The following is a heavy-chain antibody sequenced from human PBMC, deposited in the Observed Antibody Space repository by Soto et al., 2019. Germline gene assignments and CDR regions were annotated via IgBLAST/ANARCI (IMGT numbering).Heavy chain of an antibody. D-gene: IGHD2-21*01. Sequence: EVQLVESGGGLVQPGGSLRLSCAASGFTFSSNWMHWVRRVPGRGLVWVSRINADGSETNYEDSVEGRFTISRDNPKNTLYLQMNSLSAEDTAVYYCARDGEGFWVQGTLVTVSS. CDR3: ARDGEGF. V-gene: IGHV3-74*01. CDR1: GFTFSSNW. J-gene: IGHJ4*02. CDR2: INADGSET.